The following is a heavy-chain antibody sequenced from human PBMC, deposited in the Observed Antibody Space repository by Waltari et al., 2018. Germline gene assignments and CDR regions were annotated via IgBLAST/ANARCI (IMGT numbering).Heavy chain of an antibody. V-gene: IGHV3-23*01. CDR1: GFTFSSYA. D-gene: IGHD3-16*01. CDR2: IRGRGGRT. J-gene: IGHJ4*02. Sequence: EVQLLESGGGLVQPGGSLRLSCAASGFTFSSYAMSWVRQAPGKGLEWVSAIRGRGGRTYYADSVKGRFTISRDNTKNTLYLQMNSLRAEDTAVYYCAKDALFRGSYFDYWGQGTLVTVSS. CDR3: AKDALFRGSYFDY.